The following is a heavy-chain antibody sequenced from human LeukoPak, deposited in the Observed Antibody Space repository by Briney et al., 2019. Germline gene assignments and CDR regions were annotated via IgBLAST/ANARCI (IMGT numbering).Heavy chain of an antibody. CDR2: ISGSGGST. CDR1: GFTFSSYA. CDR3: AKEYDSSGYGYRDAFDI. Sequence: PGGSLRLSCAASGFTFSSYAMSWVRQAPGKGLEWVSAISGSGGSTYYADSVKGRFTISRDNSKNTLYLQMNGLRAEDTAVYYCAKEYDSSGYGYRDAFDIWGQGTMVTVSS. J-gene: IGHJ3*02. V-gene: IGHV3-23*01. D-gene: IGHD3-22*01.